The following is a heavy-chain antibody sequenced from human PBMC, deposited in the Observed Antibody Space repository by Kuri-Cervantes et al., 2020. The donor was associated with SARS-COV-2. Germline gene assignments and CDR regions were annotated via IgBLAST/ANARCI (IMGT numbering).Heavy chain of an antibody. D-gene: IGHD6-13*01. CDR2: IDATSSHV. J-gene: IGHJ4*02. Sequence: GGSLRLSCAASGFTFSTYSMTWVRQAPGKGLEWVSSIDATSSHVFYADSMKGRFTISRDNAKYSLYLQMNSLRAEDTAVYYCARLSSSWYLDYWGQGTLVTVSS. CDR1: GFTFSTYS. V-gene: IGHV3-21*01. CDR3: ARLSSSWYLDY.